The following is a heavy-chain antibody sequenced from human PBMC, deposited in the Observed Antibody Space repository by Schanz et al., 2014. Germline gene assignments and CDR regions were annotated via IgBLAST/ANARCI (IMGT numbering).Heavy chain of an antibody. Sequence: QVQLVQSGAEVMKPGSSVKVSCKASGGTFTSYYMHWVRQAPGQGLEWMGIINPSGGSTSYAQKFQGRVTMTTDTSTTTVYMELSSLRSDDTAMYYCVTEKRMESGTWAKAFDIWGQGTWVTVSS. CDR1: GGTFTSYY. J-gene: IGHJ3*02. V-gene: IGHV1-46*01. CDR3: VTEKRMESGTWAKAFDI. CDR2: INPSGGST. D-gene: IGHD3-3*01.